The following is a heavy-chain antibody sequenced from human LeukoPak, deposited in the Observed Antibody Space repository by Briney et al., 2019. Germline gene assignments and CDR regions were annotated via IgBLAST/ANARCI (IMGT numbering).Heavy chain of an antibody. Sequence: GGSLRLSCAASGFTFSGSAIHWVRQASGKGLEWVGRIRSKTNNYATAYAASVKGRFTISRDDSQNTAYLQMNSLRAEDTAVYYCAKRKLAAAGTWVFEFDYWGQGTLVTVSS. CDR1: GFTFSGSA. CDR2: IRSKTNNYAT. V-gene: IGHV3-73*01. CDR3: AKRKLAAAGTWVFEFDY. J-gene: IGHJ4*02. D-gene: IGHD6-13*01.